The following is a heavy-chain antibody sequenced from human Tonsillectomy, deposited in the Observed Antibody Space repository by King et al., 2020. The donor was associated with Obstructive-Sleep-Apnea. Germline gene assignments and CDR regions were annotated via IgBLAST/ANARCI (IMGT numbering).Heavy chain of an antibody. CDR3: ALITGSDY. V-gene: IGHV3-7*01. CDR1: GISFSNYW. D-gene: IGHD1-1*01. J-gene: IGHJ4*02. Sequence: DVQLVESGGGLVQPGGSLRLSCTVSGISFSNYWMSWVRQAPGKGLEWVANIKKDGSERYYVDAGKGRFTISRDNAKNSLFRQMNSLRGEDTAVYFCALITGSDYWGQGTMVTVSS. CDR2: IKKDGSER.